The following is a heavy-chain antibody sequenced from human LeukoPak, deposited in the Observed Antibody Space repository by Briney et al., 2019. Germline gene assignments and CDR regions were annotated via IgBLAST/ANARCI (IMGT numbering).Heavy chain of an antibody. CDR1: GYTFTSYY. V-gene: IGHV1-46*01. J-gene: IGHJ4*02. CDR3: AGEGQLCSGGSCYSVPRLDY. D-gene: IGHD2-15*01. CDR2: INPSGGST. Sequence: ASVKVSCKASGYTFTSYYMHWVRQAPGQGLEWMGIINPSGGSTSYAQKFQGRVTMTRDTSTSTVYMELSSLRSEDTAVYYCAGEGQLCSGGSCYSVPRLDYWGQGTLVTVSS.